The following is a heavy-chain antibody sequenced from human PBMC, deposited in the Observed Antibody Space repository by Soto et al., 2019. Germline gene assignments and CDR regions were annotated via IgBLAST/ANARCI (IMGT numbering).Heavy chain of an antibody. CDR1: GFTFSSYS. D-gene: IGHD6-19*01. J-gene: IGHJ6*02. Sequence: GGSLRLSCAASGFTFSSYSMNWVRQAPGKGLEWVSYISSSSSTIYYADSVKGRFTISRDNAKNSLYLQMNSLRDEDTAVYYCAKAVEKRPAHYGMDVWGQGTTVTVSS. CDR3: AKAVEKRPAHYGMDV. CDR2: ISSSSSTI. V-gene: IGHV3-48*02.